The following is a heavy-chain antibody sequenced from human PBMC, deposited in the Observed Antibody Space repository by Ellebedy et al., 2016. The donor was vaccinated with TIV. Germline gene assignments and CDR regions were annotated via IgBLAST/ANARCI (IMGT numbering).Heavy chain of an antibody. CDR2: IDQDGSEE. CDR1: LGIKY. V-gene: IGHV3-7*03. D-gene: IGHD6-13*01. CDR3: AREKPAAGRDYFHYYGMDV. Sequence: GESLKISXVASLGIKYMNWVRPPPGKGLEWVANIDQDGSEENYVDSVKGRFIISRDNAKKSLYLQMSSLRAEDTAVYYCAREKPAAGRDYFHYYGMDVWGQGTTVTVSS. J-gene: IGHJ6*02.